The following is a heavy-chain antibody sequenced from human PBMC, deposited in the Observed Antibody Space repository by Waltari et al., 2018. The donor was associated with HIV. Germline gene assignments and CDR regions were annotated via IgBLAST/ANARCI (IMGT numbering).Heavy chain of an antibody. Sequence: QLHLQQSGPGLVNPSETLSLSCTVSGGSISRRNYYCGWIRQPPGMGLEWIGSIYYSRCTYNKQCLKGRVTVSVDTSRNQFSLKWYAVTDADKAVYYCTGGGGGSTEDFYYGMDVWGQGTTVTVSS. J-gene: IGHJ6*02. V-gene: IGHV4-39*01. CDR1: GGSISRRNYY. D-gene: IGHD3-16*01. CDR2: IYYSRCT. CDR3: TGGGGGSTEDFYYGMDV.